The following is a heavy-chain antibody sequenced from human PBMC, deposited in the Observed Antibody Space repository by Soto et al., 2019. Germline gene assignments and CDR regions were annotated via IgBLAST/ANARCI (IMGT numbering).Heavy chain of an antibody. D-gene: IGHD3-22*01. CDR1: GGSISSSNW. CDR3: ARGRAYYYDSSGYYWDY. J-gene: IGHJ4*02. Sequence: QVQLQESGPGLVKPSGTLSLTCAVSGGSISSSNWWSWVRQPPGKGLEWIGEIYHSGSTNYNPSLKSRVTISIDKSKNQVSLKLSSVTAADTAVYYCARGRAYYYDSSGYYWDYWGQGTLVTVSA. CDR2: IYHSGST. V-gene: IGHV4-4*02.